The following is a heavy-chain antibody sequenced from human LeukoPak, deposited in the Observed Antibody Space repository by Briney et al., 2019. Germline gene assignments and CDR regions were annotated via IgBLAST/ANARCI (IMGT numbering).Heavy chain of an antibody. V-gene: IGHV3-11*04. D-gene: IGHD1-1*01. CDR2: ISSSGSFI. CDR1: GFTFSDYY. CDR3: ARAGYAGEYGMDV. J-gene: IGHJ6*02. Sequence: PGGSLRLSCAASGFTFSDYYMSWIRQAPGKGLEWVSSISSSGSFIYYADSVKGRFTISRDNAKNSLYLQMNSLRAEDTAVYHCARAGYAGEYGMDVWGQGTTVTVSS.